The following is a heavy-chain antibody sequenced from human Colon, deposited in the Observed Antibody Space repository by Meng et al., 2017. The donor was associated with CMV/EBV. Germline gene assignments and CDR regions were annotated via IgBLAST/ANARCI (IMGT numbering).Heavy chain of an antibody. V-gene: IGHV3-23*03. D-gene: IGHD3-22*01. CDR2: IYSGNSST. J-gene: IGHJ4*02. CDR3: AKDHGEHLYDGNGYYHDY. CDR1: GFIFSSYG. Sequence: GESLKISCAASGFIFSSYGMSWVRLAPGKGLEWVSVIYSGNSSTFYADSVKGRFTIYRDNLKEILYLQMNGLRAEDTAVYFCAKDHGEHLYDGNGYYHDYWGQGTLVTVSS.